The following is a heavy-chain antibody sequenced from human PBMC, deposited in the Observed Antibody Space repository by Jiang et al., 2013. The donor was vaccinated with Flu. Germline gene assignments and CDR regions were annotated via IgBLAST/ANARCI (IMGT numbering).Heavy chain of an antibody. J-gene: IGHJ6*02. CDR1: GGSTSGFY. CDR3: ARNLPRGGFFYGMDV. D-gene: IGHD1-26*01. V-gene: IGHV4-59*01. CDR2: IYNSGIT. Sequence: LLKPSETLSLTCTVAGGSTSGFYWSWIRQPPGKGLEWIGNIYNSGITNYNPSLKSRVSISIDTSKSQFSLKLTSVTAADTALYYCARNLPRGGFFYGMDVWGQGTTVTVSS.